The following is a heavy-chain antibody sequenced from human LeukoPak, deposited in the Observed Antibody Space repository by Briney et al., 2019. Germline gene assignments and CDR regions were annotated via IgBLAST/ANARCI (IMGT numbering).Heavy chain of an antibody. Sequence: SSVKVSFKCSGYTFTGYYMHWVRQAPGQGLEWVGWINPKSGGTNYAQKFQGWVTMTRDTSISTAYMELSRLRSDDTAVYYCARDKIAYCGGDCYPLYYYYYGMDVWGQGTTVTVSS. D-gene: IGHD2-21*02. CDR2: INPKSGGT. V-gene: IGHV1-2*04. J-gene: IGHJ6*02. CDR1: GYTFTGYY. CDR3: ARDKIAYCGGDCYPLYYYYYGMDV.